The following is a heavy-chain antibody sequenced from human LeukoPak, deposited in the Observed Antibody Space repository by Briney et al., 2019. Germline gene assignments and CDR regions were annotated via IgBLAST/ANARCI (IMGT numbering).Heavy chain of an antibody. D-gene: IGHD5-24*01. Sequence: GASLKISCKGSGYSFTSYWIGWVRQMPGKGLEWMGIIYPGDSDTRYSPSFQGQVTISADKSISTAYLQWSSLKASDTAMYYCARGGDGYNPYNWFDPWGQGTLVTVSS. CDR1: GYSFTSYW. CDR2: IYPGDSDT. J-gene: IGHJ5*02. V-gene: IGHV5-51*01. CDR3: ARGGDGYNPYNWFDP.